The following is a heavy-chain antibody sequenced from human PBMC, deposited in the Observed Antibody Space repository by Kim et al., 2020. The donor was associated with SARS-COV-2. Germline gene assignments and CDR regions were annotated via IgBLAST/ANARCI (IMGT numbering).Heavy chain of an antibody. V-gene: IGHV3-48*03. D-gene: IGHD3-22*01. J-gene: IGHJ4*02. Sequence: SVKGRFTISRDNAKNSLYLQMNSLRAEDTAVYYCARARPYDSSGYYAFDYWGQGTLVTVSS. CDR3: ARARPYDSSGYYAFDY.